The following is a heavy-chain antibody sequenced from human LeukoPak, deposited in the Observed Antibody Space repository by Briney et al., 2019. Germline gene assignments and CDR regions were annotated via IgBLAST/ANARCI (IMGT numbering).Heavy chain of an antibody. CDR3: ASRVFSGSFDY. CDR1: GGSISSYY. CDR2: IYYSGST. Sequence: PSETLSLTCTVSGGSISSYYWSWIRQPPGKGLEWIGSIYYSGSTYYNPSLKSRVTISVDTSKNQFSLKLSSVTAADTAVYYCASRVFSGSFDYWGQGTLVTVSS. V-gene: IGHV4-39*07. D-gene: IGHD3-10*01. J-gene: IGHJ4*02.